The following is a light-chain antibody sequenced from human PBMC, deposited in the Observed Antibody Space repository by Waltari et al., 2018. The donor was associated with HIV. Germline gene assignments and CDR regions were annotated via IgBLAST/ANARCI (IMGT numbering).Light chain of an antibody. CDR3: CSYAGITTWV. Sequence: ALTPPASVSGSPGQSLTISCPGTHNDLGGHDLLSWYQHQPGRAPKLIIYDVTNWPSGVSHRFSGSKSGATASLTISGLQAEDEADYYCCSYAGITTWVFGGGTKVTVL. J-gene: IGLJ3*02. CDR1: HNDLGGHDL. CDR2: DVT. V-gene: IGLV2-23*02.